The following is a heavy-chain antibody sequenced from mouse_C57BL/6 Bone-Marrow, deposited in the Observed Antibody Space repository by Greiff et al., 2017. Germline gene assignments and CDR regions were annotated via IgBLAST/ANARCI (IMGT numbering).Heavy chain of an antibody. CDR2: IYPRSGNT. CDR3: ARKKGAYGSSPAWFAY. CDR1: GYTFTSYG. D-gene: IGHD1-1*01. Sequence: QVQLQQSGAELARPGASVKLSCKASGYTFTSYGISWVKQRTGQGLEWIGEIYPRSGNTYYNEKFKGKATLTADKSSSTAYMELRSLTSEDSAVYFCARKKGAYGSSPAWFAYWGQGTLVTVSA. J-gene: IGHJ3*01. V-gene: IGHV1-81*01.